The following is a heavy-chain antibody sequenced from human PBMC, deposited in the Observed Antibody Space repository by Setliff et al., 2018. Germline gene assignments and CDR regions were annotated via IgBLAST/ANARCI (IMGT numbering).Heavy chain of an antibody. Sequence: GASVKVSCKVSGYTLTELSRHWVRQAPGKGLEWMGGFDTEDGETIYAQKFQGRVTMTEDTSTDTAYMELSSLRSEDTAVYYCARDRVAAAGEIRYYFDYWGQGTLVTVSS. CDR3: ARDRVAAAGEIRYYFDY. D-gene: IGHD6-13*01. V-gene: IGHV1-24*01. CDR2: FDTEDGET. CDR1: GYTLTELS. J-gene: IGHJ4*02.